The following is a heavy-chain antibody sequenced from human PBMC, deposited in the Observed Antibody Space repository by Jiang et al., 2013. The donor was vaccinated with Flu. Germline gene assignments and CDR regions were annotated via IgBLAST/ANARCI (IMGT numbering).Heavy chain of an antibody. CDR3: ARDRRADSSGYYFLYWFDP. D-gene: IGHD3-22*01. CDR2: TYYRSKWYN. V-gene: IGHV6-1*01. J-gene: IGHJ5*02. CDR1: GDSVSSNSAA. Sequence: QTLSLTCAISGDSVSSNSAAWNWIRQSPSRGLEWLGRTYYRSKWYNDYAVSVKSRITINPDTSKNQFSLQLNSVTPEDTAVYYCARDRRADSSGYYFLYWFDPGAREPWSPSPQ.